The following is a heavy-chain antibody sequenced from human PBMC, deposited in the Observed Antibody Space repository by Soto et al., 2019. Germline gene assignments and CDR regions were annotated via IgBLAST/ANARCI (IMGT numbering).Heavy chain of an antibody. CDR3: ARLPTGSGSYYYSMDV. CDR1: GYSFTSYW. V-gene: IGHV5-51*01. D-gene: IGHD3-10*01. CDR2: IYPGDSDT. Sequence: PGESLKISCKGSGYSFTSYWIGWVRQMPGKGLEWMGIIYPGDSDTRYSPSFQGQVTISADKSISTAYLQWSSLKASDTAMYYCARLPTGSGSYYYSMDVWGQGTTVTVSS. J-gene: IGHJ6*02.